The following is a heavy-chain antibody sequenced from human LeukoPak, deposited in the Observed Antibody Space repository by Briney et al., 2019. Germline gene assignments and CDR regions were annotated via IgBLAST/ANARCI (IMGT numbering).Heavy chain of an antibody. CDR3: ARALRGFSGSSFSDY. J-gene: IGHJ4*02. CDR1: GYTFTSYG. V-gene: IGHV1-18*01. CDR2: ISAYNGNT. D-gene: IGHD1-26*01. Sequence: ASVKVSCKASGYTFTSYGISWVRQAPGQGLEWMGWISAYNGNTNYAQKLQGRVTMTTDTSTSTAYMELRSLRSDDTAVYYCARALRGFSGSSFSDYWGQGTLVTVSP.